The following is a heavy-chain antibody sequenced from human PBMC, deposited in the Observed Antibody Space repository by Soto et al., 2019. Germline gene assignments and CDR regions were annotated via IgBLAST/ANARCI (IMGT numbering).Heavy chain of an antibody. CDR2: IYYSGST. CDR3: ARGTYSSNFDY. D-gene: IGHD6-13*01. CDR1: GGSISSGGYY. V-gene: IGHV4-31*03. J-gene: IGHJ4*02. Sequence: PSETLSLTCTVSGGSISSGGYYWTWMRQHPGKGLEWIGYIYYSGSTYYNPSLKSRVTISVDTSKNQFSLKLSSVTASDTAVYYCARGTYSSNFDYWGQGTLVTVSS.